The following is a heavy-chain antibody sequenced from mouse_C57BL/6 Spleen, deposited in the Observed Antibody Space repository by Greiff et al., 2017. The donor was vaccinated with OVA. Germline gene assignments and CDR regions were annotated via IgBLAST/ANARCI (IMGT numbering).Heavy chain of an antibody. D-gene: IGHD2-2*01. Sequence: VQLQQSGAELVRPGSSVKLSCKASGYTFTSYWMHWVKQRPIQGLEWIGNIDPSDSETHYNQKFKDKATLTVDKSSSTAYMQLSSLTSEDSAVYYFARRSVYGYDGGAWFAYWGQGTLVTVSA. CDR2: IDPSDSET. CDR1: GYTFTSYW. CDR3: ARRSVYGYDGGAWFAY. J-gene: IGHJ3*01. V-gene: IGHV1-52*01.